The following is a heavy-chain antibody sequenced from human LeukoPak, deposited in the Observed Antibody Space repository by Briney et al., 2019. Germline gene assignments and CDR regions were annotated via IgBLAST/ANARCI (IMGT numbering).Heavy chain of an antibody. D-gene: IGHD1-20*01. CDR2: IYYSGST. CDR3: ARGWSDNWNDGSLYDY. J-gene: IGHJ4*02. CDR1: GGSISSYY. Sequence: SETLSLTCTVSGGSISSYYWSWIRQPPGEGLEWIGYIYYSGSTNYNPSLKSRVTISVDTSKNQFSLKLSSVTAADTAVYYCARGWSDNWNDGSLYDYWGQGTLVTVSS. V-gene: IGHV4-59*01.